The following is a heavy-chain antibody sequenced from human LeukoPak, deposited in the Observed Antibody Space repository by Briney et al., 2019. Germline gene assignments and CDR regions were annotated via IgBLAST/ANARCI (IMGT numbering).Heavy chain of an antibody. V-gene: IGHV1-18*01. Sequence: ASVKVSCKASGYTFTSYGISWVRQAPGQGLEWMGWISGSNGNTNYAQKLQGRVTMTTDTSTSTAYMELRSLRSDDTAVYYCVIDGHRLYDYYYYYMDVWGKGTTVTVSS. CDR2: ISGSNGNT. CDR3: VIDGHRLYDYYYYYMDV. CDR1: GYTFTSYG. J-gene: IGHJ6*03. D-gene: IGHD2-2*02.